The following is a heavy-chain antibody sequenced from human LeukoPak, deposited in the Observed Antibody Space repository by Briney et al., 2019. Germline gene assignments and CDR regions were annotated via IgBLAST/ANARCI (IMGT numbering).Heavy chain of an antibody. V-gene: IGHV3-23*01. CDR3: AKYTAMVPPYYGMDV. CDR2: ISGSGGAT. CDR1: GFSFSSYA. D-gene: IGHD5-18*01. J-gene: IGHJ6*02. Sequence: GGSLRLSCAASGFSFSSYAMSWVRQAPGKGLEWVSAISGSGGATYYADSVKGRFTISRDNSKNTLYLQMDSLRAEDTAVYYCAKYTAMVPPYYGMDVWGQGTTVTVSS.